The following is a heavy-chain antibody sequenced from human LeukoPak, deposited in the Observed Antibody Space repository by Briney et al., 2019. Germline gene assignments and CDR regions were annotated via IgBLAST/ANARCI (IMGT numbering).Heavy chain of an antibody. D-gene: IGHD3-16*01. Sequence: SETLSLTCIVYGGSISSNNYYWGWIRQPPGKGLEWIGSMYSTGSTSYNPSLKSRVTISADTSKNEFSLKLTSVTAADTAVYYCARLRRGDPIENWGQGTLVTVSS. J-gene: IGHJ4*02. CDR1: GGSISSNNYY. CDR3: ARLRRGDPIEN. CDR2: MYSTGST. V-gene: IGHV4-39*07.